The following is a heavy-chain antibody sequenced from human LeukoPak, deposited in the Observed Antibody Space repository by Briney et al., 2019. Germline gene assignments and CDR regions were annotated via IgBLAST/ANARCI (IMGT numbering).Heavy chain of an antibody. CDR1: GFTVSSYY. Sequence: AGGSLRLSCAASGFTVSSYYMHWVRQAPGQGLEWMGWINPNSGGTNYAQRFQGRVTMTRDTSMSTAYMELSRLRSDDSAVYYCARYFYDSSGSSSDAFDIWGQGTMVTVSS. CDR3: ARYFYDSSGSSSDAFDI. D-gene: IGHD3-22*01. CDR2: INPNSGGT. V-gene: IGHV1-2*02. J-gene: IGHJ3*02.